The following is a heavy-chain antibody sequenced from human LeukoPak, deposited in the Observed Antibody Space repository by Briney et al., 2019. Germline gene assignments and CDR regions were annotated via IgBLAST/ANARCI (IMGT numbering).Heavy chain of an antibody. CDR2: ISAYNGKR. CDR1: GYTFTSFG. Sequence: ASVKVSCKASGYTFTSFGISWVRQAPGQGLEWMGWISAYNGKRNYAQRFQGRVTMTTDTSTSTAYMELRSLRSDDTAVYYCARDFWSGYTRDSYYYGMDVWGQGTTVTVSS. V-gene: IGHV1-18*01. J-gene: IGHJ6*02. CDR3: ARDFWSGYTRDSYYYGMDV. D-gene: IGHD3-3*01.